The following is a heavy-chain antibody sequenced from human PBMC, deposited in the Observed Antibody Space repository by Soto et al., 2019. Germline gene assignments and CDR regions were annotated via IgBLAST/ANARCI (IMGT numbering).Heavy chain of an antibody. Sequence: WSLRLSCAASGFTFSSYWMSWVRQAPGRGLEWMANIKYDGSEKYYVDSVKGRLTISRDNAKNSLYLQMNSLRAEDTAVYYCASSPHKDSRPDYWGQGTLVTSPQ. V-gene: IGHV3-7*03. CDR2: IKYDGSEK. D-gene: IGHD3-22*01. J-gene: IGHJ4*02. CDR3: ASSPHKDSRPDY. CDR1: GFTFSSYW.